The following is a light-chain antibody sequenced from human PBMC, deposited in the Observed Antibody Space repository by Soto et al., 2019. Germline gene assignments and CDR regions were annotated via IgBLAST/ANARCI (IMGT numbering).Light chain of an antibody. Sequence: DIRMTQSPSTLSASVGDRVTITCRASQSISSWLAWYQQKPGKAPKLLIYDASSLESGDPSRFSGSGSGTEFTLTISSLQPDDFATYYCQQYNSYPWTFGQGTKVEIK. V-gene: IGKV1-5*01. J-gene: IGKJ1*01. CDR1: QSISSW. CDR3: QQYNSYPWT. CDR2: DAS.